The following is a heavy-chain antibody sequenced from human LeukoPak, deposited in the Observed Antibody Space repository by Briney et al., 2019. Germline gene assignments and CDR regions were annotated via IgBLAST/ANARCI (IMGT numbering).Heavy chain of an antibody. D-gene: IGHD3-3*01. J-gene: IGHJ4*02. Sequence: GSLRLSCAASGFTFSSYWMSWVRQAPGKGLEWVAYVHNDGTRTWYADSVKGRFTISKDNSKNTVYLQMSSLSAEDTAIYYWGKDFWQAGRGGGDYWGQGTLVTVSS. CDR3: GKDFWQAGRGGGDY. CDR1: GFTFSSYW. V-gene: IGHV3-30*02. CDR2: VHNDGTRT.